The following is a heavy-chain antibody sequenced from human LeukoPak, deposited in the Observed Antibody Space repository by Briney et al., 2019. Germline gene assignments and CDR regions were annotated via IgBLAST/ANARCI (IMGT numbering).Heavy chain of an antibody. D-gene: IGHD6-13*01. CDR3: ARDVTRDSSWYGPSGYMDV. Sequence: ASVKVSCKASGYTFTGYYMHWVRQAPGQGLEWMGWINPNSGGTNYAQKFQGRDTMTRDTSISTAYMELSRLRSDDTAVYYCARDVTRDSSWYGPSGYMDVWGKGTTVTVSS. J-gene: IGHJ6*03. V-gene: IGHV1-2*02. CDR2: INPNSGGT. CDR1: GYTFTGYY.